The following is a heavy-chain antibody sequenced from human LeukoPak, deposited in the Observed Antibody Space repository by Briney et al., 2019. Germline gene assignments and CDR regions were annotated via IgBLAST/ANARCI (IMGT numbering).Heavy chain of an antibody. D-gene: IGHD5-18*01. J-gene: IGHJ1*01. CDR3: ARGRGEYNYGAEFQH. CDR1: GYTFTSYD. CDR2: MNPNSANT. Sequence: KGSCKASGYTFTSYDINWVRPATGQGREWMGWMNPNSANTGYAQKFQGRVTMTSNTSISPAYMELSSLRSEDTAVYYCARGRGEYNYGAEFQHWGQGTLVTVSS. V-gene: IGHV1-8*01.